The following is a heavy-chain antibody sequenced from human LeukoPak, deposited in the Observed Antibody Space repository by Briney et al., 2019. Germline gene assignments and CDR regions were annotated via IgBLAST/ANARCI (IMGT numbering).Heavy chain of an antibody. D-gene: IGHD3-9*01. CDR1: GGTFSSYA. V-gene: IGHV1-69*04. CDR2: IIPILGIT. Sequence: ASVKVSCKASGGTFSSYAISWVRQAPGQGLEWMGRIIPILGITNYAQKFQGRVTITADKSTSTAYMELSSLRSEDTAVYYCARDWRNYDILTGYLSWGQGTLVTVSS. J-gene: IGHJ4*02. CDR3: ARDWRNYDILTGYLS.